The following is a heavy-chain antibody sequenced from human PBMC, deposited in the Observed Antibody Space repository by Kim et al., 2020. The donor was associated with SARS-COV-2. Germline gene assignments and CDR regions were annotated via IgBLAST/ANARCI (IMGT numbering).Heavy chain of an antibody. V-gene: IGHV4-39*06. Sequence: SETLSLTCTVSGGSISSSSYYWGWLRQPPGKGLDWIVSIYYSGSTYSNPSHKSRVTISVDTSKNQFALKLSSVTAADTAVYYCARGYYGSGSYDPLVHWGQGTLVTVSS. CDR3: ARGYYGSGSYDPLVH. CDR1: GGSISSSSYY. J-gene: IGHJ4*02. CDR2: IYYSGST. D-gene: IGHD3-10*01.